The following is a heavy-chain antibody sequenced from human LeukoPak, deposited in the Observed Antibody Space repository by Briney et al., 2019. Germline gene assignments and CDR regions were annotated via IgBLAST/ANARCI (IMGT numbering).Heavy chain of an antibody. D-gene: IGHD3-9*01. Sequence: GGSLRLSCAASGFTVSSNYMSWVRQAPGKGLEWISVIYSGGSTYYADSVKGRFTISRDNSKNTLYLQMNSLRAEDTAVYYCARETPLRYFDPWGQGTLVTVSS. CDR1: GFTVSSNY. CDR2: IYSGGST. J-gene: IGHJ5*02. V-gene: IGHV3-53*01. CDR3: ARETPLRYFDP.